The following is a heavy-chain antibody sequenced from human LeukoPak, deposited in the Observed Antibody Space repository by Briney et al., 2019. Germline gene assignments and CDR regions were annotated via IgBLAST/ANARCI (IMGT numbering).Heavy chain of an antibody. CDR3: AKGGWPWKFDY. D-gene: IGHD1-1*01. Sequence: PGGSLRLSCAASGFTFSSFGMNWVRQAPGKGLEWVSTISGSGYSTYYADSVRGRFTISRDNSKNTLCLQMNSLRAEDTAVYYCAKGGWPWKFDYWGQGTLVTVSS. V-gene: IGHV3-23*01. CDR2: ISGSGYST. J-gene: IGHJ4*02. CDR1: GFTFSSFG.